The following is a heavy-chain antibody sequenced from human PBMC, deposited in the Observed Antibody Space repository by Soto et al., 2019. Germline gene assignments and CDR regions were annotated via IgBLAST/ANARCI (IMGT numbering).Heavy chain of an antibody. D-gene: IGHD3-22*01. CDR1: SGSSSSSNW. J-gene: IGHJ6*03. CDR2: IYHSGST. Sequence: SETLSLTCAVSSGSSSSSNWWSWVRQPPGKGLEWIGEIYHSGSTNYNPSLKSRVTISVDKSKNQFSLKLSSVTAADTAVYYCARVEFSRGCYYYMDVWGKGTTVTVSS. CDR3: ARVEFSRGCYYYMDV. V-gene: IGHV4-4*02.